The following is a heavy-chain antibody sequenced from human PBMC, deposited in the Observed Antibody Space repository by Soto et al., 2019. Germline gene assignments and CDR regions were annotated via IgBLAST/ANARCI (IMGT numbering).Heavy chain of an antibody. V-gene: IGHV3-74*03. J-gene: IGHJ6*02. Sequence: GGCLRLSCAASGFSIISYWMNCGRQVPGKGLVWVARINSDGRTATYADSVKGRFTISRDNAKNTLFLQMNSLRAEDTALYYCARVTAMATFLFYGLDVWGQGTTVTVS. CDR1: GFSIISYW. CDR3: ARVTAMATFLFYGLDV. CDR2: INSDGRTA. D-gene: IGHD5-18*01.